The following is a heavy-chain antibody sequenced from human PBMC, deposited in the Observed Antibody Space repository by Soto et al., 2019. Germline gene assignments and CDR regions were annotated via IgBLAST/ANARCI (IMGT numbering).Heavy chain of an antibody. CDR2: IYYSGST. Sequence: PSETLSLTCTFSGGSISSYYWSLIRQPPGKGLEWIGYIYYSGSTNYNPSLKSRVTISVDTSKNQFSLKLSSVTAADTAVYYCAREAPGIAAAGTPNWFDPWGQGTLVTAPQ. J-gene: IGHJ5*02. D-gene: IGHD6-13*01. CDR3: AREAPGIAAAGTPNWFDP. CDR1: GGSISSYY. V-gene: IGHV4-59*01.